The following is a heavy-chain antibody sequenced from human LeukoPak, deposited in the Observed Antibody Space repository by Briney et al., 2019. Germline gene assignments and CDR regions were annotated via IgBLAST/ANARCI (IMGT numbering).Heavy chain of an antibody. CDR1: GGSFSGYY. V-gene: IGHV4-34*01. Sequence: SETLSLTCAVYGGSFSGYYWSWIRQPPGKGLEWIGEINHSGSTNYNPSLKSRVTISVDTSKNQFSLKLSSVTAADTAVYYCARDPAKALAGYYYYYMDVWGKGTTVTVSS. CDR2: INHSGST. J-gene: IGHJ6*03. CDR3: ARDPAKALAGYYYYYMDV. D-gene: IGHD6-19*01.